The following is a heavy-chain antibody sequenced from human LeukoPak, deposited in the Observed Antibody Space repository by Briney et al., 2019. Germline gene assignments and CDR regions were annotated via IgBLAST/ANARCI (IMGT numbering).Heavy chain of an antibody. D-gene: IGHD4-23*01. CDR2: IYYSGST. Sequence: PSETLSLTCTVSGGSISSSSYYWGWIRQPPGMGLEWIGSIYYSGSTYYNPSLKSRVTISVDTSKNQFSLKLSSVTAADTAVYYCARDRIWAGNQYYYYYGMDVWGQGTTVTVSS. CDR1: GGSISSSSYY. CDR3: ARDRIWAGNQYYYYYGMDV. V-gene: IGHV4-39*07. J-gene: IGHJ6*02.